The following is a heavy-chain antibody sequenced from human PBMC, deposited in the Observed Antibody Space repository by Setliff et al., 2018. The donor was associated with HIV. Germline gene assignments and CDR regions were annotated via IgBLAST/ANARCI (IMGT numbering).Heavy chain of an antibody. V-gene: IGHV3-21*01. CDR2: ISSGSSYI. CDR1: GFTFSSYS. CDR3: ARAGVYYESCGYYYNY. J-gene: IGHJ4*02. Sequence: GGSLRLSCAASGFTFSSYSMNWVRQAPGKGLEWVSSISSGSSYIYYAESVKGRFTISRDNAKNSLYLQMNSLRAEDTAVYYCARAGVYYESCGYYYNYWGQGTLVTVSS. D-gene: IGHD3-22*01.